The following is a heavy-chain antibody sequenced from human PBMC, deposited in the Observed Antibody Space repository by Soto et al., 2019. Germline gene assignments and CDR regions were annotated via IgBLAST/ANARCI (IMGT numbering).Heavy chain of an antibody. D-gene: IGHD6-13*01. CDR2: IIPIFGTA. J-gene: IGHJ3*02. CDR1: GGTFSSYA. CDR3: ARDRGIAADTTRAFDI. V-gene: IGHV1-69*01. Sequence: QVQLVQSGAAVKKPGSSVKVSCKASGGTFSSYAISWVRQAPGQGLEWMGGIIPIFGTANYAQKFQGRVTITADESTSTAYMELSSLRSEDTAVYYCARDRGIAADTTRAFDIWGQGTMVTVSS.